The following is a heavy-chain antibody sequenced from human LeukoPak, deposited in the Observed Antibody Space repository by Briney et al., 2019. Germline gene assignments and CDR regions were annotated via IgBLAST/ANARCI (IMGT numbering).Heavy chain of an antibody. V-gene: IGHV1-2*04. D-gene: IGHD2-8*01. CDR3: ARERSSTNGDDAFDI. J-gene: IGHJ3*02. Sequence: ASVKVSCKASGYTFTGYYMHWVRQAPGQGLEWMGWINPNSGGTNYAQKFQGWVTMTRDTSISTAYMELSRLRSDDTAVYYCARERSSTNGDDAFDIWGQGTMVTVSS. CDR1: GYTFTGYY. CDR2: INPNSGGT.